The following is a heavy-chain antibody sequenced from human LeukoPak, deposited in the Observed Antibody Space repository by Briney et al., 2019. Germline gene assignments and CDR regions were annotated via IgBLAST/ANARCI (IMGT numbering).Heavy chain of an antibody. J-gene: IGHJ4*02. CDR1: GFTVSSNY. V-gene: IGHV3-53*01. CDR3: ARGRPGYFFDY. D-gene: IGHD6-13*01. Sequence: PGGSLRLSCAPSGFTVSSNYMSWVRQAPGKGLEWVSVIYSGGSTYYADSVKGRFTISRDNSKNTLSLQMNSLRAEDTAVYYCARGRPGYFFDYWGQGTLVTVSS. CDR2: IYSGGST.